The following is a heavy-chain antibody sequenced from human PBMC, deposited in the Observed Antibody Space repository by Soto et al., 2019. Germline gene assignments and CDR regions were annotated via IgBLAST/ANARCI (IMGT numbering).Heavy chain of an antibody. CDR1: GGSISNYY. J-gene: IGHJ4*02. Sequence: SETLSLTCTVSGGSISNYYWSWIRQPPGKGLEWIGYIYYSGSANYNPSLKSRVTISVDTSKNQFSLKLSSVTAADTAVYYCERDRGSYCGGDLESWGQGILVT. V-gene: IGHV4-59*01. CDR2: IYYSGSA. CDR3: ERDRGSYCGGDLES. D-gene: IGHD1-26*01.